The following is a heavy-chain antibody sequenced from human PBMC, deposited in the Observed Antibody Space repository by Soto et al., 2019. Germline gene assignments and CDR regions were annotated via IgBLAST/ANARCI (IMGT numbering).Heavy chain of an antibody. CDR3: ARHYAASSRQLVYDYFDY. V-gene: IGHV4-39*01. J-gene: IGHJ4*02. Sequence: SETLSLTCTVSGGSISSSSYYWGWIRQPPGKGLEWIGSIYYSGSTYYNPSLKSRVTISVDTSKNQFSLKLSSVTAADTAVYYCARHYAASSRQLVYDYFDYWGQGTLVTVSS. CDR2: IYYSGST. D-gene: IGHD6-13*01. CDR1: GGSISSSSYY.